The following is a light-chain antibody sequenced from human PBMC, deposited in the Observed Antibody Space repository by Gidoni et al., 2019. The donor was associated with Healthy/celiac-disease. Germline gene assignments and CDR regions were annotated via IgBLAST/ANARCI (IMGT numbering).Light chain of an antibody. J-gene: IGKJ2*03. Sequence: DIVMTQSPDSLAVSLGERATIHCKYSQSVLYSSNNKNYLAWYQQKPGQPPKLLIYWASTRESVVPDRFSGSGSGTDFTLTISSLQAEDVAVYYCQQYYSTPAYSFXXXTKLEIK. CDR2: WAS. V-gene: IGKV4-1*01. CDR1: QSVLYSSNNKNY. CDR3: QQYYSTPAYS.